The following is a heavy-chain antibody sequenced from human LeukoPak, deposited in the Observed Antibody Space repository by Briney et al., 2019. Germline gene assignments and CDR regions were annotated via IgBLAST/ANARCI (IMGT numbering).Heavy chain of an antibody. CDR3: ARVTNYYYYMDV. CDR2: ISGGSSSI. J-gene: IGHJ6*03. V-gene: IGHV3-21*01. CDR1: GFSLTAFG. D-gene: IGHD4-11*01. Sequence: PGGSLRLSCAVSGFSLTAFGMNWVRQAPGKGLEWVSSISGGSSSIYYADSVKGRFTISRDNAKNSLYLQMNSLRAEDTAVYYCARVTNYYYYMDVWGKGSSVTVSS.